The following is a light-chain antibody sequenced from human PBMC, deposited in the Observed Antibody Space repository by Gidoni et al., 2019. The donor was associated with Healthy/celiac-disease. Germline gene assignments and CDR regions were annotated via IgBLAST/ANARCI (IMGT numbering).Light chain of an antibody. V-gene: IGKV3-15*01. CDR3: QQYNNWPPLT. CDR2: GAS. CDR1: QSVSSN. Sequence: EIVMTQSPATLSVSPGERATLSCRASQSVSSNLAWYQQTPGQAPRLLIYGASTRATGIPARFSGSGSGTEFILTISSLQSEDFAVYYCQQYNNWPPLTFGGGTKVEIK. J-gene: IGKJ4*01.